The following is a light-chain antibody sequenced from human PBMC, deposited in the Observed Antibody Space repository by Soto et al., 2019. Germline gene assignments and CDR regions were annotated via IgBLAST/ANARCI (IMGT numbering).Light chain of an antibody. CDR1: QSVSRS. CDR2: DAS. CDR3: QQRSNS. V-gene: IGKV3-11*01. J-gene: IGKJ4*01. Sequence: IVLTQSPGTLSLSPGERATLSCRASQSVSRSLTWYQQKPGQAPRLLIYDASTRATGIPPRFSGSGSGTDFTLTISSLEPEDFAVYYCQQRSNSFGGGTKVDIK.